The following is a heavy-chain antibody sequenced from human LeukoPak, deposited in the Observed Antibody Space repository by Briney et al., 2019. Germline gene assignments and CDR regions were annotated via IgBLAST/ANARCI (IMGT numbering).Heavy chain of an antibody. CDR2: IGGSGGST. CDR1: GFTFSSYA. V-gene: IGHV3-23*01. J-gene: IGHJ4*02. Sequence: GGSLRLSCAASGFTFSSYAMSWVRQAPGKGLEWVSAIGGSGGSTYYADSVKGRFTISRDNSKNTLYLQMNSLRAEDTAVYYCAKDRRLVRVYFDYWGQGTLVTVSS. CDR3: AKDRRLVRVYFDY. D-gene: IGHD3-9*01.